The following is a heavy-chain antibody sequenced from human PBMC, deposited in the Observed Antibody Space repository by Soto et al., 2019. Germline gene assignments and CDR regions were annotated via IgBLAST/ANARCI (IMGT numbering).Heavy chain of an antibody. Sequence: PSETLSLTCAVYGGSFSGYYWSWIRQPPGKGLEWIGEINHRGSTNHNPSLKSRVTISVDTSKNQFSLKLSSVTAADTAVYYCARGTGVYGDYFDYWGQGTLVTVSS. J-gene: IGHJ4*02. CDR3: ARGTGVYGDYFDY. CDR1: GGSFSGYY. V-gene: IGHV4-34*01. D-gene: IGHD4-17*01. CDR2: INHRGST.